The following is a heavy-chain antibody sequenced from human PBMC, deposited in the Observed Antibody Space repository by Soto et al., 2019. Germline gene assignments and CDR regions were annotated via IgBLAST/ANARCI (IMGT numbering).Heavy chain of an antibody. CDR3: ARGIGGARTVFDY. D-gene: IGHD1-26*01. Sequence: ASVKVSCKASGYTFTSYGMHWVRQAPGQRLEWMGWINAGNGNTKYSQKFQGRVTITRDTSASTAYMELSSLRSEDTAVYYCARGIGGARTVFDYRVYGSLDVVSS. CDR1: GYTFTSYG. J-gene: IGHJ4*01. CDR2: INAGNGNT. V-gene: IGHV1-3*01.